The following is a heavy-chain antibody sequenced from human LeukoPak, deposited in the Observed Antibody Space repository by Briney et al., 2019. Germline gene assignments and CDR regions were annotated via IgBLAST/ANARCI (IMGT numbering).Heavy chain of an antibody. CDR2: TYYRSKWYN. CDR1: GDSVSSNSAA. V-gene: IGHV6-1*01. J-gene: IGHJ4*02. D-gene: IGHD3-22*01. CDR3: ARVYYYDSSGYYYPGTYFDY. Sequence: SQTLSLTCAISGDSVSSNSAAWNWIRQSPSRDLEGLGRTYYRSKWYNDYAVSGKSRITINPDTYKNQFSLQLNSVTPEDTAVYYCARVYYYDSSGYYYPGTYFDYWGQGTLVTVSS.